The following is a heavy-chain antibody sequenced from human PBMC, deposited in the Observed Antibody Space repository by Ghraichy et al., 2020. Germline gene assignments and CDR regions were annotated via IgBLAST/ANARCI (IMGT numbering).Heavy chain of an antibody. Sequence: GGSLRLSCAASGFTFSTYWMGWVRRAPGKGLEWVANIKQDGSEEFYMASVKGRFTISRDNAQNSLYLQMNSLRAEDTAVYYCATYNVGSNCRRCFHYWGQGALVTVSS. CDR1: GFTFSTYW. CDR3: ATYNVGSNCRRCFHY. J-gene: IGHJ4*02. V-gene: IGHV3-7*01. CDR2: IKQDGSEE. D-gene: IGHD4-23*01.